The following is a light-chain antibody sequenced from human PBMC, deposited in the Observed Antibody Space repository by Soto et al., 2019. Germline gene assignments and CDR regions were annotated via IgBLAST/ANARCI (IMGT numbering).Light chain of an antibody. CDR3: QQYGSSPGT. V-gene: IGKV3-20*01. Sequence: EMVLTQSPGTLSLAPGERATLSCRARQSVSSTYLAWYQQKPGQAPRLLIHGAFPRATGIPDRFSGSGSGTDFTRTISRLETEDFAVYYCQQYGSSPGTFGPGTKGDVK. J-gene: IGKJ3*01. CDR1: QSVSSTY. CDR2: GAF.